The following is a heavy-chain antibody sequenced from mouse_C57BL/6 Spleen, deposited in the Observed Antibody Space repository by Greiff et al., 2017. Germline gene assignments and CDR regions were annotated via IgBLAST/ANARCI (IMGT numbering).Heavy chain of an antibody. J-gene: IGHJ3*01. D-gene: IGHD3-2*02. CDR3: TTDSSGPRFAY. V-gene: IGHV14-4*01. CDR2: IDPENGDT. CDR1: GFNIKDDY. Sequence: EVQLKESGAELVRPGASVKLSCTASGFNIKDDYMHWVKQRPEQGLEWIGWIDPENGDTEYASKFQGKATITADTSSNTAYLQLSSLTSEDTAVYYCTTDSSGPRFAYWGQGTLVTVSA.